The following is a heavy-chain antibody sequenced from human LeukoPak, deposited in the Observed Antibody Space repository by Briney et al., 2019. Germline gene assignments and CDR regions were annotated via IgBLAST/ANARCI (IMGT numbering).Heavy chain of an antibody. J-gene: IGHJ4*02. D-gene: IGHD5-12*01. V-gene: IGHV3-21*01. CDR1: GFTVSSNY. CDR3: ARVDGNSGYDFLDY. CDR2: ISSSSSYI. Sequence: GGSLRLSCAASGFTVSSNYMTWVRQAPGKGLEWVSSISSSSSYIYYADSVKGRFTISRDNAKNSLYLQMNSLRAEDTAVYYCARVDGNSGYDFLDYWGQGTLVTVSS.